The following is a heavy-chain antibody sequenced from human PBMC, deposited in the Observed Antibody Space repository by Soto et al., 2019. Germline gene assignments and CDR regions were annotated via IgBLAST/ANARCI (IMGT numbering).Heavy chain of an antibody. D-gene: IGHD3-3*01. CDR3: ARESGITIFGVVIIGGHDY. V-gene: IGHV3-7*03. CDR2: IKQDGSEK. Sequence: LRLSCAASGFTFSSYWMSWVRQAPGKGLEWVANIKQDGSEKYYVDSVKGRFTISRDNAKNSLYLQMNSLRAEDTAVYYCARESGITIFGVVIIGGHDYWGQGTLVTVSS. J-gene: IGHJ4*02. CDR1: GFTFSSYW.